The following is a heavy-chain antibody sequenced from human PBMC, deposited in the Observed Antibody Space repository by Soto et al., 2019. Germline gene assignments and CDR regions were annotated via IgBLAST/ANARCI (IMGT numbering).Heavy chain of an antibody. J-gene: IGHJ6*02. Sequence: SVKVSCKASGGTFSSYAISWVRQAPGQGLEWMGGIIPIFGTANYAQKFQGRVTITTDKSTSTAYMELSSLRSEDTAVYYCARKLEPQDYYYGMDVWGQGTTVTVSS. CDR1: GGTFSSYA. CDR2: IIPIFGTA. V-gene: IGHV1-69*05. CDR3: ARKLEPQDYYYGMDV. D-gene: IGHD1-1*01.